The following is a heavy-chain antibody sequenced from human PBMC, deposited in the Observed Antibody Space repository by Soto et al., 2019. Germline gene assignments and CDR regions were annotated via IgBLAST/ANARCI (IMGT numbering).Heavy chain of an antibody. J-gene: IGHJ4*02. CDR1: RYTLTELS. Sequence: GASVKVSCKVSRYTLTELSMHWVRQAPGKGLEWMGGFDPEDGETIYAQKFQGRVTMTEDTSTDTAYMELSSLRSEDTAVYYCATAATMVRGVIILMYYFDYWGQGTLVTVSS. CDR2: FDPEDGET. CDR3: ATAATMVRGVIILMYYFDY. V-gene: IGHV1-24*01. D-gene: IGHD3-10*01.